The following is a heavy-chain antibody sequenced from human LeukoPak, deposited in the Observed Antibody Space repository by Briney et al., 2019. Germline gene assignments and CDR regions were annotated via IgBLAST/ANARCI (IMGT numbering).Heavy chain of an antibody. CDR1: GFTFSSYR. Sequence: PGGSLRLSCAASGFTFSSYRMHWVRQAPGKGLVWVSCIDSDGSSTSHADSVKGRFTISRDNAKNTLYLQMNSLRAEDTAVYYCVRAIGGYGSFFDLWGQGTLVTVSS. CDR3: VRAIGGYGSFFDL. CDR2: IDSDGSST. D-gene: IGHD6-13*01. V-gene: IGHV3-74*01. J-gene: IGHJ4*02.